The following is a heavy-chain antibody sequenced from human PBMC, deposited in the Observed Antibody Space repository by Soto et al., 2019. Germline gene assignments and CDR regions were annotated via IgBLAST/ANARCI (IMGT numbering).Heavy chain of an antibody. CDR3: ASGKGYDFWSGYSSYYYYYMDV. V-gene: IGHV4-31*03. CDR2: IYYSGST. D-gene: IGHD3-3*01. Sequence: SETLSLTCTVSGGSISNSSYYWGWIRQPLGKGVEWIGYIYYSGSTYYNPSLKSRVTISVDTSKNQFSLKLSSVTAADTAVYYCASGKGYDFWSGYSSYYYYYMDVWGKGTTVTVSS. CDR1: GGSISNSSYY. J-gene: IGHJ6*03.